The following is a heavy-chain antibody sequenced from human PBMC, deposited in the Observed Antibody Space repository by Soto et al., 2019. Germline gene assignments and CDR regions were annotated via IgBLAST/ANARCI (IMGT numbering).Heavy chain of an antibody. J-gene: IGHJ3*02. D-gene: IGHD5-12*01. CDR2: TYYTGTT. CDR3: AREVFSRLYDSGYDYPDGAFDI. Sequence: PSETLSLTCTVSGGSISTFYWSWVRQPPGKGLEWIGYTYYTGTTNYNPSLRSRVTTSIDASKDQFSPKLNSVTAADTAVYFRAREVFSRLYDSGYDYPDGAFDIWGRGKLVTV. CDR1: GGSISTFY. V-gene: IGHV4-59*01.